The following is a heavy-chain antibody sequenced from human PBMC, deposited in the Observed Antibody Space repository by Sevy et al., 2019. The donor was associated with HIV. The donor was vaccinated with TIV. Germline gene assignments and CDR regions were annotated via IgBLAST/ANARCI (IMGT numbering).Heavy chain of an antibody. Sequence: GGSLRLSCAATGFTFSQYGMEWVRQAPGKGLEWVAFIRYDGSTKYYADSVKGRFTIPRDNSKNMLYLQMNSLRPEDTALYSCAKHRDTLAAAAYLDHWGQGTLVTVSS. CDR3: AKHRDTLAAAAYLDH. CDR2: IRYDGSTK. V-gene: IGHV3-30*02. CDR1: GFTFSQYG. D-gene: IGHD6-13*01. J-gene: IGHJ4*02.